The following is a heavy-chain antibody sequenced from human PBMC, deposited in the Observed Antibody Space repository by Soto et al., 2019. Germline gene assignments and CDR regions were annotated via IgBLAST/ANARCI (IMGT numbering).Heavy chain of an antibody. CDR1: GDSITSDTW. D-gene: IGHD5-12*01. Sequence: QVQLQESGPGLVKPSGTLSLTCSVSGDSITSDTWWSWVRQSPGKGLEWIGEIYHSGRTHYNPSLKSRVIISVDTSKNDFSLTPSSVTAADTAVYYCTANGYYSLDYWGQGSLVTVSS. CDR2: IYHSGRT. CDR3: TANGYYSLDY. J-gene: IGHJ4*02. V-gene: IGHV4-4*02.